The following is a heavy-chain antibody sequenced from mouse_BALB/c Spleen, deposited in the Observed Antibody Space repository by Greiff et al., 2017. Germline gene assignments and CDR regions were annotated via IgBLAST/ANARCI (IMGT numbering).Heavy chain of an antibody. D-gene: IGHD2-3*01. J-gene: IGHJ4*01. CDR2: ISTYYGNT. CDR3: ARGPYDGYYAMDY. Sequence: QVQLQQSGPELVRPGVSVKISCKGSSYTFTDYAMHWVKQSHAKSLEWIGVISTYYGNTNYNQKFKGKATLTVDKSSSTAYMELARLTSEDSAVYYCARGPYDGYYAMDYWGQGTSVTVSS. V-gene: IGHV1-67*01. CDR1: SYTFTDYA.